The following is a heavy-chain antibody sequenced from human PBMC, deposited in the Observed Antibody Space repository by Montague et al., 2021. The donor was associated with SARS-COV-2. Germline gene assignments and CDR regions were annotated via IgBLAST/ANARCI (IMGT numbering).Heavy chain of an antibody. J-gene: IGHJ4*02. V-gene: IGHV4-59*02. Sequence: SETLSLTCTVSGDSVSHDFWTWIRQPPGKGLEWIGYVYYSRGSSYNPSLRCRVSIAVDTSKNQFSLRLSTVTAADTAIYYCVRDPAPSGSGTFYDYWGQGTLVAVSS. CDR1: GDSVSHDF. D-gene: IGHD1-14*01. CDR3: VRDPAPSGSGTFYDY. CDR2: VYYSRGS.